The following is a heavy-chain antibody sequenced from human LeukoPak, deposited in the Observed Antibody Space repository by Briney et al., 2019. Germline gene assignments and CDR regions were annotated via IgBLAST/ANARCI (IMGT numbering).Heavy chain of an antibody. J-gene: IGHJ4*02. V-gene: IGHV4-61*02. D-gene: IGHD6-13*01. CDR1: GGSISSGSYY. CDR3: ARDSAFVAAAGHY. Sequence: PSETLSLTCTVSGGSISSGSYYWNWIRQPAGKGLEWIGRIYTRGSTTYNPSLKSRVTISLDTSKFSLEVTSVTAAATAVYYCARDSAFVAAAGHYWGQGTLVTVSS. CDR2: IYTRGST.